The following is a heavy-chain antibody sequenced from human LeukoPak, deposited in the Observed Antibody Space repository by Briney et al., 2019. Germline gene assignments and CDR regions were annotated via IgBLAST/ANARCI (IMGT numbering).Heavy chain of an antibody. CDR3: ASGELFSSRFNP. Sequence: GGSLRLSCAASGFTFSSYSMNWVRQAPGKGLEWVSSISSSSSYIYYADSVKGRFTISRDNAKNSLYLQMNSLRAEDTAVYYCASGELFSSRFNPWGQGTLVTVSS. J-gene: IGHJ5*02. CDR1: GFTFSSYS. CDR2: ISSSSSYI. V-gene: IGHV3-21*01. D-gene: IGHD3-10*01.